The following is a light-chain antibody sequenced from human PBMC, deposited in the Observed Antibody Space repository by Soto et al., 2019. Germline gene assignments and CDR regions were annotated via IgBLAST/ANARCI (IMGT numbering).Light chain of an antibody. CDR2: EVS. V-gene: IGLV2-14*01. J-gene: IGLJ1*01. CDR3: SSYTTSTTLV. CDR1: SSDVGGYNY. Sequence: QSALTQPASVSGSPGQSMTISCTGTSSDVGGYNYVSWYQQHPGRAPKLMIYEVSNRPSGVSNRFSGSKSGNTASLTISGLQIEDEADYHCSSYTTSTTLVFGTGTKVTVL.